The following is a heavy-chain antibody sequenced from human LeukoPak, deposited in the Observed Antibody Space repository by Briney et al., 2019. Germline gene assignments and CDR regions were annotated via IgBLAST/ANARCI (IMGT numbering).Heavy chain of an antibody. CDR3: ARVSLLSIGNDAFDI. Sequence: PGGSLRLSCAAPGFTFSSYWMHWVRQAPGKGLVWVSRINSDGSSTTYADSVKGRFTISRDNSKNTLFLQMNSLRAEDTAVYYCARVSLLSIGNDAFDIWGQGTMVTVSS. D-gene: IGHD6-6*01. V-gene: IGHV3-74*01. J-gene: IGHJ3*02. CDR1: GFTFSSYW. CDR2: INSDGSST.